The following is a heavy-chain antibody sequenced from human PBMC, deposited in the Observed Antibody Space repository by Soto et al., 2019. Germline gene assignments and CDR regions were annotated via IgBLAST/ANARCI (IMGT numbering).Heavy chain of an antibody. V-gene: IGHV3-33*01. CDR1: GFIFATYG. J-gene: IGHJ4*02. CDR3: ARGNVAAAGLFDD. Sequence: QVQLVESGGGVVQPGRSLRLSCVASGFIFATYGMHWVRQAPGKGLEWVAVLYSDGSHKNYADSVKGRFTISRDNSKNTLYLQMYTLRAEDTAVYYCARGNVAAAGLFDDWGQGTLVTVSS. CDR2: LYSDGSHK. D-gene: IGHD6-13*01.